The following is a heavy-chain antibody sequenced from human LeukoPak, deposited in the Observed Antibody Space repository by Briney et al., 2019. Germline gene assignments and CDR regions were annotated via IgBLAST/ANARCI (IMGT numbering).Heavy chain of an antibody. CDR2: IYYSGST. V-gene: IGHV4-39*07. CDR1: GGSISSSGYY. D-gene: IGHD3-9*01. CDR3: AREGYFDWGRGFDP. Sequence: SETLSLTCTVSGGSISSSGYYWGWIRQPPGKGLEWIGSIYYSGSTYYNPSLKSRVTISVDTSKNQFSLKLSSVTAADTAVYYCAREGYFDWGRGFDPWGQGTLVTVSS. J-gene: IGHJ5*02.